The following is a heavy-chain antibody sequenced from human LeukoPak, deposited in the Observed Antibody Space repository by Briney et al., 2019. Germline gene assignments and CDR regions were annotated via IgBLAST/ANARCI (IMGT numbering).Heavy chain of an antibody. D-gene: IGHD1-26*01. CDR2: IRNLAYGGTP. CDR1: GFTFGDYA. CDR3: TSDTGSYLAYYGLDV. V-gene: IGHV3-49*04. Sequence: GSLRLSCTASGFTFGDYAMSWVRQAPGKGLEWVGFIRNLAYGGTPEYAASVKGRFTISRDKYKSIAYLQMNSLKTEDTGIYYCTSDTGSYLAYYGLDVWGQGTTVTVSS. J-gene: IGHJ6*02.